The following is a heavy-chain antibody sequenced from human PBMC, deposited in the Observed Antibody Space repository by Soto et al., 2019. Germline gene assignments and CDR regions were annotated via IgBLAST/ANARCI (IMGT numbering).Heavy chain of an antibody. D-gene: IGHD3-3*01. J-gene: IGHJ4*02. CDR2: ISYDGSNK. V-gene: IGHV3-30-3*01. CDR1: GFTFSSYA. CDR3: ARDPRSSYYDFWSGYYDFDY. Sequence: QVQLVESGGGVVQPGRSLRLSCAASGFTFSSYAMHWVRQAPGKGLEWVAVISYDGSNKYYADSVKGRFTISRDNSKNTLYLQMNSLRAEDTAVYYCARDPRSSYYDFWSGYYDFDYWGQGTLVTVSS.